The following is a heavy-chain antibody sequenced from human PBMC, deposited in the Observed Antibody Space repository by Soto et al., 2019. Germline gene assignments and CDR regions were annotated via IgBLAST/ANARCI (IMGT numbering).Heavy chain of an antibody. CDR2: IMPFFGKT. Sequence: SVKFSFKASVATLSTYVISWLRHAPGQGLEWMGQIMPFFGKTNYAQKFQGRLTITADESTTTAHMELSGLRSEDTAVYFCARNSLSASCSKTNCPNWFDPWRQGTLVTVSS. CDR3: ARNSLSASCSKTNCPNWFDP. CDR1: VATLSTYV. V-gene: IGHV1-69*13. D-gene: IGHD2-2*01. J-gene: IGHJ5*02.